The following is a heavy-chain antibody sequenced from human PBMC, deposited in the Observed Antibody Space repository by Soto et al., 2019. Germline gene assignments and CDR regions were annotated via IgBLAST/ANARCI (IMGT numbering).Heavy chain of an antibody. CDR1: GGSISSGDYY. Sequence: KTSETLSLTCTVSGGSISSGDYYWSWIRQHPGKGLECIGYIDYSGRTHYKSSRKSRVIISVDTSKNQFSLKLSSVTAPDTAVYYCATVKRARDFGYWGQGTLVTVSS. V-gene: IGHV4-31*03. CDR2: IDYSGRT. J-gene: IGHJ4*02. CDR3: ATVKRARDFGY.